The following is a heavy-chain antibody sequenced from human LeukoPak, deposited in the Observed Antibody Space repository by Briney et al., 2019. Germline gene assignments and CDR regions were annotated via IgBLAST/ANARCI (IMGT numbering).Heavy chain of an antibody. J-gene: IGHJ4*02. D-gene: IGHD4-23*01. CDR3: AKKPRPLDYGGNPGVDY. V-gene: IGHV3-33*06. Sequence: PGGSLRLSCAASGFTFSSYGMHWVRQAPGKGLEWVAVIWYDGSNKYYADSVKGRFTISRDNSKNTLYLQMNSLRAEDTAVYYCAKKPRPLDYGGNPGVDYWGQGTLVTVSS. CDR2: IWYDGSNK. CDR1: GFTFSSYG.